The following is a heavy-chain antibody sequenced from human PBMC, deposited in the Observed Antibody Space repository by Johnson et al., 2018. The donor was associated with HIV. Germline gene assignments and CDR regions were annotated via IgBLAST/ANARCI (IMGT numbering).Heavy chain of an antibody. Sequence: EVQLLESGGGVVQPGRSLRLSCAASGFTFNSYWMHWVRQAPGKGLEWVSYISSSGSTIYYADFVKGRFTISRDNSKNTLFLQMNSLRAEDTAVYHCAKGRYSSSWYLAGAFDIWGQGTVVTVSS. D-gene: IGHD6-13*01. CDR1: GFTFNSYW. CDR3: AKGRYSSSWYLAGAFDI. J-gene: IGHJ3*02. CDR2: ISSSGSTI. V-gene: IGHV3-48*01.